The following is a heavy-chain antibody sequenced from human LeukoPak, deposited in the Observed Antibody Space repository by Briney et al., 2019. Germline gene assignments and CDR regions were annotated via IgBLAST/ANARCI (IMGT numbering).Heavy chain of an antibody. CDR1: GYSLSSYW. CDR3: ARHRFTRIWTFHNRVDAFDI. CDR2: IYPGDSDA. Sequence: GGSLQISCRGSGYSLSSYWVGWVRQMPGKGLEWMGIIYPGDSDARYSASFQGQVTMSADKSIRTAYMQWNSLKAPDTAMYFCARHRFTRIWTFHNRVDAFDIWGQGTMVTVSS. J-gene: IGHJ3*02. V-gene: IGHV5-51*01. D-gene: IGHD2-2*01.